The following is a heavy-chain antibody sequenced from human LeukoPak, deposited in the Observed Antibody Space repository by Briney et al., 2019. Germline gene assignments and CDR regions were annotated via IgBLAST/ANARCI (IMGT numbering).Heavy chain of an antibody. Sequence: SETLSLTCTVSGGSISSYYWSWIRQPPGKGLEWIGYIYYSGSTNYNPSLKSRVTISVDTSKNQFSLKLSSVTAADTAVYYCARGIAVAGMGEGYYFDYWGQGTLVTVSS. CDR2: IYYSGST. CDR1: GGSISSYY. J-gene: IGHJ4*02. D-gene: IGHD6-19*01. V-gene: IGHV4-59*12. CDR3: ARGIAVAGMGEGYYFDY.